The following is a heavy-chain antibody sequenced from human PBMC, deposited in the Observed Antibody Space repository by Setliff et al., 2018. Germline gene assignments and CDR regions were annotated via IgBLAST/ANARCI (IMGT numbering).Heavy chain of an antibody. CDR1: GASINSGHY. CDR2: IYHRGRK. J-gene: IGHJ3*02. D-gene: IGHD3-3*01. V-gene: IGHV4-38-2*01. CDR3: ATPGRDDLDSPFEPFDI. Sequence: SETLSLTCAVSGASINSGHYWGWIRQPPGKGLEWIATIYHRGRKYYNPSLQSRVSVSLDTSKNHFSLRLTSMTAADTAVYYYATPGRDDLDSPFEPFDIWGQGTMVTVSS.